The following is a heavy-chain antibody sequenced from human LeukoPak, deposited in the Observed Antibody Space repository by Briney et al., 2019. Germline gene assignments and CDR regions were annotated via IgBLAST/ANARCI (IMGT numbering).Heavy chain of an antibody. CDR1: GFTFDDYA. CDR2: ISWNSGSI. J-gene: IGHJ5*02. D-gene: IGHD4-17*01. Sequence: PGRSLRLSCTVSGFTFDDYAMHWVRHAPGKGLEWVSGISWNSGSIGYADSVKGRFTISRDNAKNSLYLQMNSLRAEDTALYYCAKAPRYGDYGSWFDPWGQGTLVTVSS. CDR3: AKAPRYGDYGSWFDP. V-gene: IGHV3-9*01.